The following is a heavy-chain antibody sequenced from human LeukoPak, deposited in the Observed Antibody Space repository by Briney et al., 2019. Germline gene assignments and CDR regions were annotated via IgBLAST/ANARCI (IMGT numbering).Heavy chain of an antibody. J-gene: IGHJ4*02. CDR1: GFTFSSYS. CDR2: ISSSSSYI. Sequence: GGSLRLSCAASGFTFSSYSMNWVRQAPGKGLEWVSSISSSSSYIYYADSVKGRFTISRDNAKNSLYLQMNSLRAEDTAVYYCEVSSGYYSASFDYWGQGTLVTVSS. D-gene: IGHD3-22*01. V-gene: IGHV3-21*01. CDR3: EVSSGYYSASFDY.